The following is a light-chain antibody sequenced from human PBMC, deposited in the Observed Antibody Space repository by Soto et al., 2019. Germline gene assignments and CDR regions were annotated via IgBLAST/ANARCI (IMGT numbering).Light chain of an antibody. CDR2: GAS. Sequence: EIVLTQSLAPLSLSPGDRATLSCRASQSIARSYLAWYQQKPGQAPRLLIYGASSRETGIPARFSGSGSGTEFTLTISSLQSEDFAVYYCQQYNDWTLTFGGGTKVDIK. CDR1: QSIARSY. CDR3: QQYNDWTLT. J-gene: IGKJ4*01. V-gene: IGKV3-15*01.